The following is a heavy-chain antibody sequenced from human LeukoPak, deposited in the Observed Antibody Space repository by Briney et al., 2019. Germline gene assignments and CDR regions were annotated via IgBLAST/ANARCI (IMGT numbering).Heavy chain of an antibody. CDR3: ARVATTNYFDY. CDR1: GGSFSGYY. CDR2: INHSGST. V-gene: IGHV4-34*01. J-gene: IGHJ4*02. Sequence: SETLSLTCAVYGGSFSGYYWSWIRQPPGKGLEWIGEINHSGSTNYNPSLKSRVTISVDTSKNQFSLKLSSVTAADTAVYYCARVATTNYFDYWGQGTPVTVSS. D-gene: IGHD5-12*01.